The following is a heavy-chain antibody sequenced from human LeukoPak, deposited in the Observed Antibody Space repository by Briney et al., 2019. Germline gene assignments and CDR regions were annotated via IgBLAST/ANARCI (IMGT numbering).Heavy chain of an antibody. CDR3: ARLLDSGLGWYYYYMDV. V-gene: IGHV4-4*09. D-gene: IGHD2-21*01. Sequence: SETLSLTCTVSGGSISSYYWSWIRQPPGKGLEWIGYIYTSGSTNYHPSLKSRVTISVDSSKNQFSLKLSSVTAADTAVYYCARLLDSGLGWYYYYMDVWGKGTTVTVSS. CDR2: IYTSGST. CDR1: GGSISSYY. J-gene: IGHJ6*03.